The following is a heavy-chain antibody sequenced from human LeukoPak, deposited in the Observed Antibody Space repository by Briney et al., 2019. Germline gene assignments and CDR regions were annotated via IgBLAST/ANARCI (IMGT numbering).Heavy chain of an antibody. CDR2: INTDGSST. Sequence: GGSLRLSCAASGFTLGTYWMHWVRQAPGKGLVWVSRINTDGSSTSYADSVKGRFIISRDNSKNTLYLQMNNLRAEDTAVYYCAKAMIVVVIENFFDYWGQGTLVTVSS. CDR1: GFTLGTYW. V-gene: IGHV3-74*01. CDR3: AKAMIVVVIENFFDY. D-gene: IGHD3-22*01. J-gene: IGHJ4*02.